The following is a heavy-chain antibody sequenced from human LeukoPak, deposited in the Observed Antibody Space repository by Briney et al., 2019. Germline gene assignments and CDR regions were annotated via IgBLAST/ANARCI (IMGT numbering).Heavy chain of an antibody. CDR1: GFTFSSYG. Sequence: GGSLRLSCAASGFTFSSYGMHWVRQAPGKGLEWVAVIWYDGSNKYYADSVKGRFTISRDNSKNTLYLQMNSLRAEDTAVYYCARVAVAGSSTQYYFDYWGQGTLVTVSS. J-gene: IGHJ4*02. CDR3: ARVAVAGSSTQYYFDY. CDR2: IWYDGSNK. V-gene: IGHV3-33*01. D-gene: IGHD6-19*01.